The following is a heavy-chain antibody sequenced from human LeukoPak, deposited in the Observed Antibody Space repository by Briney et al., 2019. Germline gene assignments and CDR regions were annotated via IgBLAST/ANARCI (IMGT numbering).Heavy chain of an antibody. CDR2: ISYDGSIK. CDR1: GFTFSSYA. V-gene: IGHV3-30-3*01. Sequence: GGSLRPSCAASGFTFSSYAMHWVRQAPGKGLEWVAVISYDGSIKYYADSVEGRFTTSRDNSKNMLYLQMNSLSAEDTAVYYCARGPGYSSGWYVLSVDYWGQGTLVTVSS. CDR3: ARGPGYSSGWYVLSVDY. D-gene: IGHD6-19*01. J-gene: IGHJ4*02.